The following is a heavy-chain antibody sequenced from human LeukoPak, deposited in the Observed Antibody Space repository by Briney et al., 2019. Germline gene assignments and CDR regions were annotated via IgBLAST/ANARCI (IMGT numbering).Heavy chain of an antibody. J-gene: IGHJ6*03. V-gene: IGHV1-8*01. CDR3: ARKATAEDYYFYMDV. Sequence: ASVKVSCKASGYTFTSYDINWVRQATGQGLEWMGWLNPNTRNTGYAQKFQGRITMTRNTSISTAYMELSSLTSEDTAVYYCARKATAEDYYFYMDVWGKGTTVTVSS. D-gene: IGHD6-25*01. CDR2: LNPNTRNT. CDR1: GYTFTSYD.